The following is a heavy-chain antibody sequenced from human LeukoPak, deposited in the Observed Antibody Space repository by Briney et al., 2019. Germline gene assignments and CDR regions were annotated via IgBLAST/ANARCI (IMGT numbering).Heavy chain of an antibody. Sequence: PGGSLRLSCAASGCTFSSYSMNWVRQAPGKGLEWVSSISSSSSYIYYADSVKGRFTISRGNAKNSLYLQMNSLRAEDTAVYYCARDGSDVAGNRDYWGQGTLVTVSS. D-gene: IGHD3-10*01. J-gene: IGHJ4*02. CDR1: GCTFSSYS. CDR2: ISSSSSYI. CDR3: ARDGSDVAGNRDY. V-gene: IGHV3-21*01.